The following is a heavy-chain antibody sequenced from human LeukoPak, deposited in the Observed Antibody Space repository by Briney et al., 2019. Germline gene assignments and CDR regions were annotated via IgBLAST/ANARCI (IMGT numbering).Heavy chain of an antibody. J-gene: IGHJ4*02. V-gene: IGHV4-34*01. Sequence: SETLSLTCAVYGGSFSGYYWSWIRQPPGKGLEWIGEINHSGSTNYNPSLKSRVTISVDTSKNQFSLKLSSVTAADTAVYYCARGAPDKNDLLDYWGQGTLVTVSS. CDR2: INHSGST. CDR3: ARGAPDKNDLLDY. CDR1: GGSFSGYY. D-gene: IGHD1-1*01.